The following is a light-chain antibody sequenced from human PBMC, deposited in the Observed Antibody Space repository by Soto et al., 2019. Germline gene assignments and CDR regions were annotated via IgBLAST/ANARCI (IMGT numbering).Light chain of an antibody. V-gene: IGKV3-20*01. CDR1: QSVSNSY. J-gene: IGKJ1*01. Sequence: EIVLTQSPGTLSLSPGERATLSCRASQSVSNSYLAWYQQKPGQAPRLLIYGASSRATGIPDRFSGSGSGTDFTLTISRLEPEDFAVYYCQQYGSSPQTFSQGTKVEIK. CDR2: GAS. CDR3: QQYGSSPQT.